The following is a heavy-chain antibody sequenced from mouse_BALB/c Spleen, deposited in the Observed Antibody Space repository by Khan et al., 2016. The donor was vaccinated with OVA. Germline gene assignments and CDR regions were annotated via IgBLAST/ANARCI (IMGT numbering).Heavy chain of an antibody. CDR1: GYSITSDYA. Sequence: VQLKESGPGLVKPSQSLSLTCTVTGYSITSDYAWNWIRQFPGNKLEWMGYISSTGTTNYNPSLKSRISITRDTSKNQFFLQLKSVTTEDTATYYCARSVYYSYGYALDCWGRGTSVTVSS. J-gene: IGHJ4*01. D-gene: IGHD2-14*01. CDR2: ISSTGTT. CDR3: ARSVYYSYGYALDC. V-gene: IGHV3-2*02.